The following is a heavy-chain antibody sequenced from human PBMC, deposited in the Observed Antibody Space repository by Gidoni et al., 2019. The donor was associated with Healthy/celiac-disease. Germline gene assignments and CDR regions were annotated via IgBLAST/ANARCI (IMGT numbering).Heavy chain of an antibody. CDR2: IYHSGST. V-gene: IGHV4-30-2*01. D-gene: IGHD2-15*01. J-gene: IGHJ3*02. CDR1: GGSISSGGYS. Sequence: QLQLQESGSGLVKPSQTLSLTCAVSGGSISSGGYSWSWIRQPPGKGREWIGYIYHSGSTYYNPSLKSRVTISVDRSKNQFSLKLSSVTAADTAVYYCARYCSGGSCPPAAFDIWGQGTMVTVSS. CDR3: ARYCSGGSCPPAAFDI.